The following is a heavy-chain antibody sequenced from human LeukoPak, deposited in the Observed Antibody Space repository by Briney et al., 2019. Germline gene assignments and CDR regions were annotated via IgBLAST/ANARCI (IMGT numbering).Heavy chain of an antibody. J-gene: IGHJ1*01. CDR2: IKKDGSET. Sequence: GGSLRLSCAASGFTFCTDWMNWVRQPPGKGLEWVATIKKDGSETYYVDFVKGRFTISRDNAKNSVHLQMNSLRAADTAVYCSGGSGWTSEFWGQGTLVTVSS. D-gene: IGHD6-19*01. CDR1: GFTFCTDW. CDR3: GGSGWTSEF. V-gene: IGHV3-7*04.